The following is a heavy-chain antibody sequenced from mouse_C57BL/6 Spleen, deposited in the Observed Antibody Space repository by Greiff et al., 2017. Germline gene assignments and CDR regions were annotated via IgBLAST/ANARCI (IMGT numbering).Heavy chain of an antibody. CDR2: ISSGGSYT. J-gene: IGHJ1*03. CDR1: GFTFSSYG. D-gene: IGHD1-1*01. Sequence: DVMLVESGGDLVKPGGSLKLSCAASGFTFSSYGMSWVRQTPDKRLEWVATISSGGSYTYYPDSVKGRFTISRDNAKNTLYLQMSSLKSEDTAMYHCARIYYYGSSYVWYFDVWGTGTTVTVSS. V-gene: IGHV5-6*02. CDR3: ARIYYYGSSYVWYFDV.